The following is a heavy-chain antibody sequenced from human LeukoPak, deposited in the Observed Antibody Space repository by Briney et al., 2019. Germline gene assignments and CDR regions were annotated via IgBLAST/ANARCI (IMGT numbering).Heavy chain of an antibody. D-gene: IGHD2-15*01. CDR2: IYYSGST. J-gene: IGHJ3*02. CDR1: GGSFSGYY. V-gene: IGHV4-34*01. CDR3: ARGGLGYCSGGSCYSVSPDAFDI. Sequence: PSETLSLTCAVYGGSFSGYYWSWIRQPPGKGLGWIGSIYYSGSTYYNPSLKSRVTISVDTSKNQFSLKLSSVTAADTAVYYCARGGLGYCSGGSCYSVSPDAFDIWGQGTMVTVSS.